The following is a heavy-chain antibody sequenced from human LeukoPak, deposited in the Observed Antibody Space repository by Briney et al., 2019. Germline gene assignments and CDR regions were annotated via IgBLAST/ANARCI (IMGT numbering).Heavy chain of an antibody. Sequence: GGSLRLSCAAPGFTFSSYSMNWVRQAPGKGLEWVSYISSSSSTIYYADSVKGRFTISRDNAKNSLYLQMNSLRAEDTAVYYCAREMATIGPDAFDIWGQGTMVTVSS. CDR3: AREMATIGPDAFDI. CDR1: GFTFSSYS. D-gene: IGHD5-24*01. CDR2: ISSSSSTI. V-gene: IGHV3-48*01. J-gene: IGHJ3*02.